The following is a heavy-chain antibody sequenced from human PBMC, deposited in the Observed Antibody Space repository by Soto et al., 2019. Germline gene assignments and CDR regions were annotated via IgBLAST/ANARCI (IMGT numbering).Heavy chain of an antibody. D-gene: IGHD3-10*01. Sequence: SETLSLTCNVSGGPIKTGDYYWNWIRQPPGKGLEWIGYVFYSGATNYSPSLKSRAAIPMDTSKNQFSLSLTSVTAADTAVYYCARAGFSYGHLLFWGQGIRVTVSS. CDR2: VFYSGAT. J-gene: IGHJ4*02. V-gene: IGHV4-30-4*01. CDR3: ARAGFSYGHLLF. CDR1: GGPIKTGDYY.